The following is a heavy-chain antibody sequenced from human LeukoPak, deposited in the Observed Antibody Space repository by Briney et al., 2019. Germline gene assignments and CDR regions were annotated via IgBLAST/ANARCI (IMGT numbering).Heavy chain of an antibody. J-gene: IGHJ4*02. V-gene: IGHV4-59*08. CDR1: GGSINNYY. CDR2: VYESGDR. CDR3: ARHPLRGGFDH. Sequence: SETLSLTCTVSGGSINNYYWSWIRQPPGKGLEWIAYVYESGDRGYNPSLKSRVTISVDTSTNQLSLKLNSVTAADTAVYYCARHPLRGGFDHWGLGTLVAVSS. D-gene: IGHD5-12*01.